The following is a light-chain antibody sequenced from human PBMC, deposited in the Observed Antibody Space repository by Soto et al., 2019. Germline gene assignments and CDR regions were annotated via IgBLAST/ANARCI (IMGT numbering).Light chain of an antibody. V-gene: IGKV1-39*01. Sequence: DIQMTQSPSSLSASVGDRVTITCRASQSISNYLNWYQQKPGKAPKLLINAASSLQGGVPSRFSGRGSGTDFTLTISSLQPEDFATYYCQQGYRTPITFGQGTRLEIK. J-gene: IGKJ5*01. CDR1: QSISNY. CDR3: QQGYRTPIT. CDR2: AAS.